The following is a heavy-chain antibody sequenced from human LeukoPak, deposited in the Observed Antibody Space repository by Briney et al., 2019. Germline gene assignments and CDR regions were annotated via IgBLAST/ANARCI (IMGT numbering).Heavy chain of an antibody. CDR2: IYYSGST. J-gene: IGHJ4*02. V-gene: IGHV4-39*07. CDR3: ARGRGGGYSYGFDY. CDR1: GGSISSTSYY. D-gene: IGHD5-18*01. Sequence: PSETLSLTCVVSGGSISSTSYYWGWIRQPPGKGLEWIGSIYYSGSTYYSPSLKSRVTISVDTSKNQFSLKLSSVTAADTAVYYCARGRGGGYSYGFDYWGRGTLVTVSS.